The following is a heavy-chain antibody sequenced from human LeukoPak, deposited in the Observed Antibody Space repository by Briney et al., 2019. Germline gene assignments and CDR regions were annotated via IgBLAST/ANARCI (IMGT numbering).Heavy chain of an antibody. J-gene: IGHJ4*02. D-gene: IGHD3-10*01. Sequence: SETLSLTCTVSGVSISSSNSYWGWIRQPPGKGLEWIGSIYYSGSTYYNPSLKSRVTISVDTSKNQFSLKLSSVTAADTAVYYCARTRYYYNSRSYGAPYYFDYWSQGTLVTVSS. CDR1: GVSISSSNSY. CDR3: ARTRYYYNSRSYGAPYYFDY. CDR2: IYYSGST. V-gene: IGHV4-39*01.